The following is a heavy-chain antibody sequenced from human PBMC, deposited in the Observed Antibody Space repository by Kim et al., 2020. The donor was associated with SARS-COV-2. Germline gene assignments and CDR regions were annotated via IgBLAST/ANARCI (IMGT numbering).Heavy chain of an antibody. J-gene: IGHJ4*02. CDR1: GFTFDDYA. CDR3: FSHSSH. CDR2: ISWNSGSI. V-gene: IGHV3-9*01. Sequence: GGSLRLSCAASGFTFDDYAMHWVRQAPGKGLEWVSGISWNSGSIGYADSVKGRFTISRDNAKNSLYLQMNSLRAEDTALYYCFSHSSHWGQGTLVTVSS.